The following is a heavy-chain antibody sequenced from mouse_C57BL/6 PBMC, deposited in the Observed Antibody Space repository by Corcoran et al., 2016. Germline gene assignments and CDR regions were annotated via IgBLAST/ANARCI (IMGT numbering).Heavy chain of an antibody. V-gene: IGHV1-26*01. CDR3: ASLHYYGRSLYYFDY. J-gene: IGHJ2*01. CDR2: INPNNGGT. D-gene: IGHD1-1*01. Sequence: EVQLQQSGPELVKPGASVKISCKASGYTFTDYYMNWVKQSHGKSLEWIGDINPNNGGTSYNQKFKGKATLTVDKSSSTAYMELRSLTSEDSAVYYCASLHYYGRSLYYFDYWGQGTTLTVSS. CDR1: GYTFTDYY.